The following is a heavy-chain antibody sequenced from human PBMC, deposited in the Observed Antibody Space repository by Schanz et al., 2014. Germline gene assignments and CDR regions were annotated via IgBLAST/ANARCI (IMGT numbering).Heavy chain of an antibody. V-gene: IGHV3-48*01. CDR1: GFTVSSNH. CDR3: ARGTDWNLHY. CDR2: ISSSGTTI. Sequence: EVQLVESGGGFVQPGGSLGLSCVVSGFTVSSNHMSWVRQAPGKGLEWVSYISSSGTTIYYADSVKGRFTISRDNAKNSLFLQMNSLRAGDTAVYYCARGTDWNLHYWGQGALVTVSS. D-gene: IGHD1-1*01. J-gene: IGHJ4*02.